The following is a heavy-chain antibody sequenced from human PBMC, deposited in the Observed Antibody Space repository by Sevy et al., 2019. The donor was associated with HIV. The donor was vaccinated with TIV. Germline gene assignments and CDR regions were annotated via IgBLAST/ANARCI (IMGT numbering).Heavy chain of an antibody. CDR3: AIVFGVETAMAPLGY. D-gene: IGHD5-18*01. V-gene: IGHV3-23*01. Sequence: GGSLRLSCAASGFTFSSYAMSWVRQAPGKGLEWVSAISGSGGSTYYADSVKGRFTISGDNSKNTLYLQMNSLRAEDRAVFCCAIVFGVETAMAPLGYWGQGTLVAVSS. J-gene: IGHJ4*02. CDR1: GFTFSSYA. CDR2: ISGSGGST.